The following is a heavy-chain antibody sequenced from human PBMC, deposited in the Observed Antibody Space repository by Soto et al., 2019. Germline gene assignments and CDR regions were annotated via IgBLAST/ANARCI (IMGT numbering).Heavy chain of an antibody. J-gene: IGHJ4*02. V-gene: IGHV1-18*04. CDR2: ISAYNGNT. Sequence: EASVEVSRKDSGYTFTSYGMSWVRQAPGHGLEWMGWISAYNGNTNYAQKLQGRVTMTTDTSTSTAYMELRSLRSDDTAVYYCARDSDYYDSSGTYFDYWGQGTLVTVSS. D-gene: IGHD3-22*01. CDR3: ARDSDYYDSSGTYFDY. CDR1: GYTFTSYG.